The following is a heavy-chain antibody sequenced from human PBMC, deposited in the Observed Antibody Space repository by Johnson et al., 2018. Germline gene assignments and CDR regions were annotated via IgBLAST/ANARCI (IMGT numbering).Heavy chain of an antibody. D-gene: IGHD6-19*01. CDR3: ARAVAGAAEYFQH. V-gene: IGHV4-59*01. CDR2: IYYSGST. Sequence: VQLVESGPGLVKPSETLSLTCTVSGGSISGYYWTWIRQPPGKELEWMGFIYYSGSTHYNPSLRGRVTISVDTSKNQFSLKLTSVTAADTAVYYCARAVAGAAEYFQHWGPGTLVTVSS. CDR1: GGSISGYY. J-gene: IGHJ1*01.